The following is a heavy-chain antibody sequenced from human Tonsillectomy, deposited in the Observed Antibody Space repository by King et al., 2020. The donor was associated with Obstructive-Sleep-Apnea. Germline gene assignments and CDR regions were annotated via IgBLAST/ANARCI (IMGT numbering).Heavy chain of an antibody. Sequence: VQLQESGPGLVKPSETLSLTCTVSGGSISSHYWSWIRQPPGKGLEWIGHIYYSGSTNNNPSLKSRVTISEDPSKSQISLKLSSVTAADTAVYYCARLLWFGELHWFDPWGQGTLVTVSS. D-gene: IGHD3-10*01. CDR3: ARLLWFGELHWFDP. CDR2: IYYSGST. J-gene: IGHJ5*02. V-gene: IGHV4-59*08. CDR1: GGSISSHY.